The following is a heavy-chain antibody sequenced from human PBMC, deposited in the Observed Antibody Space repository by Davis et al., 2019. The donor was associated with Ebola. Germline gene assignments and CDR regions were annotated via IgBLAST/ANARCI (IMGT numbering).Heavy chain of an antibody. V-gene: IGHV4-39*01. CDR1: GGSISSSSYY. D-gene: IGHD3-22*01. CDR3: ARPLLSDFLESSGYSDYFDY. J-gene: IGHJ4*02. Sequence: MPSETLSLTCTVSGGSISSSSYYWGWIRQPPGKGLEWIGSVSFSGSAHYNPSLKSRVSLSVDTSKNQLSLNLRSVAAADTAVYFCARPLLSDFLESSGYSDYFDYWGQGILVTVSS. CDR2: VSFSGSA.